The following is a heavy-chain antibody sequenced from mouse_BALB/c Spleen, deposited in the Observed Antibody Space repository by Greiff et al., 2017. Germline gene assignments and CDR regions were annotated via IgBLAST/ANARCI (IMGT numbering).Heavy chain of an antibody. J-gene: IGHJ3*01. CDR1: GYTFTSYW. Sequence: VQLQQPGAELVKPGASVKLSCKASGYTFTSYWMHWVKQRPGQGLEWIGEIDPSDSYTNYNQKFKGKATLTVDKSSSTAYMQLSSLTSGDSAVYYCASTTVVARRFAYWGQGTLVTVSA. D-gene: IGHD1-1*01. CDR2: IDPSDSYT. CDR3: ASTTVVARRFAY. V-gene: IGHV1-69*02.